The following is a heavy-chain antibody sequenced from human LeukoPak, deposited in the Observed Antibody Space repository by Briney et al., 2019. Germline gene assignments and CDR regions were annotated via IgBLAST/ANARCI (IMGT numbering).Heavy chain of an antibody. D-gene: IGHD3-9*01. CDR1: GGSVSSSLNY. CDR2: TYYTGST. J-gene: IGHJ4*02. CDR3: ARLTKGRYFDYIFDY. Sequence: SETLSLTCTVPGGSVSSSLNYWGWIRQPPGKELEWIGNTYYTGSTYSNPTLKSRLTMSVDTSKNQFSLKLSSVTAADTAVYYCARLTKGRYFDYIFDYWGQGTLLTVSS. V-gene: IGHV4-39*01.